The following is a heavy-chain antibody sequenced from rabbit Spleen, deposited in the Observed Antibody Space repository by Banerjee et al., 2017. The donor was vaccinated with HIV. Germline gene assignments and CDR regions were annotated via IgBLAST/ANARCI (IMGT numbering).Heavy chain of an antibody. Sequence: QSLEESGGDLVKPGASLTLTCIASGVSFSGSHYMCWVRQAPGKGLEWIACIYAGGSGTTYYASWAKGRFTISKTSSTTVTLQMTSLTAADTATYFCARLGHADYPYAYGLKLWGPGTLVTVS. CDR1: GVSFSGSHY. J-gene: IGHJ4*01. D-gene: IGHD6-1*01. CDR3: ARLGHADYPYAYGLKL. V-gene: IGHV1S40*01. CDR2: IYAGGSGTT.